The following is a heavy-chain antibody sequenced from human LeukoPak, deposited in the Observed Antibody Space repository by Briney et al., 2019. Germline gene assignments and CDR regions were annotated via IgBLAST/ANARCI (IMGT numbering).Heavy chain of an antibody. CDR1: GGTFSSYA. D-gene: IGHD3-22*01. CDR3: ARETPDSSGYYSSYFQH. V-gene: IGHV1-69*13. CDR2: IIPIFGTA. Sequence: ASVKVSCKASGGTFSSYAISWVRQAPGQGLEWMGGIIPIFGTANYAQKFQGRVTITADESTSTAYMELSSLRSEDTVVYYCARETPDSSGYYSSYFQHWGQGTLVTVSS. J-gene: IGHJ1*01.